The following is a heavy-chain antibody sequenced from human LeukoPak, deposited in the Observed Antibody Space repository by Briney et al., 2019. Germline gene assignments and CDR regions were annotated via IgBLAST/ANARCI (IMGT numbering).Heavy chain of an antibody. CDR2: ISSSGSTI. D-gene: IGHD3-10*01. CDR3: ASSTPLWFGELSDY. CDR1: GFTFNSYE. J-gene: IGHJ4*02. Sequence: GGSLRLSCAASGFTFNSYEMNWVRQAPGKGLEWVSYISSSGSTIYYADSVKGRFTISRDNAKNSLYLQMNSLRAEDTAVYYCASSTPLWFGELSDYWGQGTLVTVSS. V-gene: IGHV3-48*03.